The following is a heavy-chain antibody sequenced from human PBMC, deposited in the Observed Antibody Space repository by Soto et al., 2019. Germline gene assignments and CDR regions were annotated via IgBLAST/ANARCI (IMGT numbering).Heavy chain of an antibody. CDR1: GFILSRHA. CDR2: IGYRTTDT. D-gene: IGHD6-19*01. V-gene: IGHV3-23*01. J-gene: IGHJ4*02. CDR3: AKDRGGGWVIDY. Sequence: EVLLLQSGGGLAQPGESLTLSCATSGFILSRHAMSWVRQAPGKGLDWVSVIGYRTTDTYYADSVKGRFTISRDESKNQGFLQMNNLRVEDTAVYYCAKDRGGGWVIDYWGQGTLVTVSS.